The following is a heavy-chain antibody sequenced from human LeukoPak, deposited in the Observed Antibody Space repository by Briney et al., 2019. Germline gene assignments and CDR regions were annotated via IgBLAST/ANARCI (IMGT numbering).Heavy chain of an antibody. J-gene: IGHJ4*02. V-gene: IGHV3-23*01. CDR1: GFTFSNYA. CDR3: ANSRGYGSGNL. D-gene: IGHD3-10*01. Sequence: GRSLRLSCAASGFTFSNYAMSWVRQAPGKGLEWISAVSGSGDRTYYAGSVKGRFTISRDNSKNIVYLRMNSLRAEDTAVYFCANSRGYGSGNLWGQGTLVIVSS. CDR2: VSGSGDRT.